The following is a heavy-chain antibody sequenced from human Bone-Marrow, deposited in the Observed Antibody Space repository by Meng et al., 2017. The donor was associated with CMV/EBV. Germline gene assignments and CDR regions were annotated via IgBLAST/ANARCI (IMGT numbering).Heavy chain of an antibody. CDR1: GGSISSSSYY. J-gene: IGHJ6*02. D-gene: IGHD3-3*01. CDR3: ARLPSSAISPPDV. V-gene: IGHV4-39*01. CDR2: IYYSGST. Sequence: SCTVSGGSISSSSYYWGWIRQPPGKGLEWIGSIYYSGSTYYNPSLKSRVTISVDTSKNQFSLKLTSVTAPDTAVYYCARLPSSAISPPDVWGQGTTVTVSS.